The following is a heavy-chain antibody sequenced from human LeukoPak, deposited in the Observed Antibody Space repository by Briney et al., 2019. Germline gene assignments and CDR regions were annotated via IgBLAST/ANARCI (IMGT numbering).Heavy chain of an antibody. J-gene: IGHJ4*02. Sequence: GTLRLSCVASGFTFSSHGMNWVRQAPGKGLEWVSGIIPSGHTTYYADSVKGRFTISRDNSKNTLYLQMNSLRAEDTAVYYCARVGGWRNPRGYYFDYWGQGTLVTVSS. V-gene: IGHV3-23*01. CDR1: GFTFSSHG. CDR2: IIPSGHTT. CDR3: ARVGGWRNPRGYYFDY. D-gene: IGHD6-19*01.